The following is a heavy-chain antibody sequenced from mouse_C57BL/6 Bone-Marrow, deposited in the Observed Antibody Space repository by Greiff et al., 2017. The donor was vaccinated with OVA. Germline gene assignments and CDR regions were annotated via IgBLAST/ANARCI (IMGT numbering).Heavy chain of an antibody. Sequence: QVQLQQSGAELARPGASVKLSCKASGYTFTSYGISWVKQRNGQGLEWIGEIYPRSGNTYYNEKFKGKATLTADKSSSTAYMELRSLTSEDSAVYFCARGLRRFAYWGQGTLVTVSA. CDR2: IYPRSGNT. V-gene: IGHV1-81*01. J-gene: IGHJ3*01. CDR1: GYTFTSYG. D-gene: IGHD2-4*01. CDR3: ARGLRRFAY.